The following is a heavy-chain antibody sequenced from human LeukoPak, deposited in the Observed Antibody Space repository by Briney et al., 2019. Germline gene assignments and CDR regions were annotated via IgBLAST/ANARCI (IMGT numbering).Heavy chain of an antibody. CDR3: ARGYYDILTGYYNVIYFDY. CDR2: IDPNSGGT. J-gene: IGHJ4*02. V-gene: IGHV1-2*02. Sequence: ASVKVSCKASGYTFTGYYMHWGRQAPGQGLEWMGWIDPNSGGTNYAQKFQGRVTMTRDTSISTAYMELSRLRSDATAVYYCARGYYDILTGYYNVIYFDYWGQGTLVTVSS. CDR1: GYTFTGYY. D-gene: IGHD3-9*01.